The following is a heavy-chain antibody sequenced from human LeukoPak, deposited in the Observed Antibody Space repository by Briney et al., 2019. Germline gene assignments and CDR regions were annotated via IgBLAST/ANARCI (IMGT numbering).Heavy chain of an antibody. CDR2: IIPIVGST. V-gene: IGHV1-69*04. Sequence: SVKVSCKTSGDTFSSYGISWVRQAPGQGLEWMGRIIPIVGSTNYAEKLQGRVTITADKSTSTVYMELSSLRSEDTAVYYCARHYGGLDDYWGQGTLVTVSS. J-gene: IGHJ4*02. D-gene: IGHD4-23*01. CDR3: ARHYGGLDDY. CDR1: GDTFSSYG.